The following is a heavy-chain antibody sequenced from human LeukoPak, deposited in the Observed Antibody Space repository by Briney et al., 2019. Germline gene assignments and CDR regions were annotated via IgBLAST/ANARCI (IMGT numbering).Heavy chain of an antibody. D-gene: IGHD3-10*01. CDR3: SPLWYGA. CDR2: IKTKTDGGTS. Sequence: RGSLRLSCAASGFTFTNAGIYWVRQAPGKGLEWVGRIKTKTDGGTSAYTPPVTGRFTISRDDSKSTLYLEMNRLKTEDTGVYYCSPLWYGAWGQGTLVTVPS. CDR1: GFTFTNAG. V-gene: IGHV3-15*01. J-gene: IGHJ5*02.